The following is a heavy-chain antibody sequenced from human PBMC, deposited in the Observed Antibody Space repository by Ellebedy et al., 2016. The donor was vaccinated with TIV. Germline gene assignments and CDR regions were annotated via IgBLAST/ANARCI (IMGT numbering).Heavy chain of an antibody. V-gene: IGHV4-39*07. J-gene: IGHJ4*02. Sequence: MPSETLSLTCAVSGDSISSSGYYWGWFRQPPGKGLEWLGSIYVSGTTSYGPSLKSRVTISLDTPKNHFSLQLTSVTASDTAVYFCARSIATAGTASVWGQGSLVIVSS. D-gene: IGHD1-1*01. CDR1: GDSISSSGYY. CDR2: IYVSGTT. CDR3: ARSIATAGTASV.